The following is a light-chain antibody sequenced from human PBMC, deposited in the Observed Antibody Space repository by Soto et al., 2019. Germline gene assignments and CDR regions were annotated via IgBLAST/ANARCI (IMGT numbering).Light chain of an antibody. V-gene: IGKV4-1*01. J-gene: IGKJ2*01. CDR2: WAS. CDR3: QQGGT. Sequence: DIVMTQSPDSLAVSLGERATINCKSSQSVLYSSNNKNYLAWYQQKPGQPPKLLIYWASTRESGVPDRFSGSGSGTDFTLTISRLQAEDVAVYYCQQGGTFGQGTKLEIK. CDR1: QSVLYSSNNKNY.